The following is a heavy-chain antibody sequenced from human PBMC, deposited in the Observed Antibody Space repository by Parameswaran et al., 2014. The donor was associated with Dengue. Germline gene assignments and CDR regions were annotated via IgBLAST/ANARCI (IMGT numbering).Heavy chain of an antibody. J-gene: IGHJ4*02. Sequence: VRQAPGKGLEWIGSIYYSGSTYYNPSLKSRVTISVDTSKNQFSLKLSSVTAADTAVYYCARQLGGDFWSGYFVYWGQGTLVTVSS. CDR2: IYYSGST. V-gene: IGHV4-39*01. CDR3: ARQLGGDFWSGYFVY. D-gene: IGHD3-3*01.